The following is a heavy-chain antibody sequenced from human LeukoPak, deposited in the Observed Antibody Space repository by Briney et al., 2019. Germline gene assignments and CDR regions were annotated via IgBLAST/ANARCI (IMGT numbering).Heavy chain of an antibody. V-gene: IGHV4-59*08. CDR2: IHYSGST. CDR1: GGSISSYY. Sequence: PSETLSLTCTVSGGSISSYYWSWLRQPPGKGLEWIGYIHYSGSTNYNPSLKSRVTISVDTSKNQFSLKLSSVTAADTAVYYCARGSYCGGDCFWWFDPWGQGTLVTVSS. D-gene: IGHD2-21*02. CDR3: ARGSYCGGDCFWWFDP. J-gene: IGHJ5*02.